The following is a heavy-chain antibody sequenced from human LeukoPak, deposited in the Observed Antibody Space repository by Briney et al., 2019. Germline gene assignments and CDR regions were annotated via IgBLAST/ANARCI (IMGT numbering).Heavy chain of an antibody. D-gene: IGHD2-2*01. Sequence: PGESLKISCKGSGYSFTSYWIGWVRQMPGKGLEWMGIIYPGDSDTRYSPSFQGQVTISADKPISTAYLQWSSLKASDTAMYYCARQQGHCSSTSCYGDAFDIWGQGTMVTVSS. CDR1: GYSFTSYW. J-gene: IGHJ3*02. CDR2: IYPGDSDT. V-gene: IGHV5-51*01. CDR3: ARQQGHCSSTSCYGDAFDI.